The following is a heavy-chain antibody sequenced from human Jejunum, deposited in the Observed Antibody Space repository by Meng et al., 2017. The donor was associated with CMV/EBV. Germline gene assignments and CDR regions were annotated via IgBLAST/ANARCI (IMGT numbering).Heavy chain of an antibody. CDR3: AGIPEANSGYLAI. CDR2: ILPIFRTP. V-gene: IGHV1-69*05. D-gene: IGHD3-22*01. CDR1: GGSLTSYA. Sequence: KTSGGSLTSYASSGVRQAPGQGLGWLGGILPIFRTPKYAQKFQGRVTVSTDASASTTYMELSSLTSEDTAVYFCAGIPEANSGYLAIWGQGTLVTVSS. J-gene: IGHJ4*02.